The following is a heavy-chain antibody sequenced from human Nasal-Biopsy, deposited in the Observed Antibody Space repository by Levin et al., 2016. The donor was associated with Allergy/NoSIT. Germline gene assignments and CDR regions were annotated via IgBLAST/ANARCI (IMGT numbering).Heavy chain of an antibody. J-gene: IGHJ1*01. CDR1: GYSFTAFY. CDR3: ATDDPPYCAAGRCYLK. CDR2: VNPNTGVT. D-gene: IGHD2-8*02. V-gene: IGHV1-2*02. Sequence: ASVKVSCKASGYSFTAFYTHWVRHAPGQGLEWMGWVNPNTGVTKYAPRFQGRVTLTTDTSVSTAYMELNSLTSDDTAVYYCATDDPPYCAAGRCYLKWGQGTLVTVSS.